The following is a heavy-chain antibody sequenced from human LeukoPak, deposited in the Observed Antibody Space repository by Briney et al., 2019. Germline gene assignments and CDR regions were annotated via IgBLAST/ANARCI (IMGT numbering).Heavy chain of an antibody. J-gene: IGHJ5*02. CDR1: GGSFSSGSYY. CDR2: IYYSGST. V-gene: IGHV4-61*01. D-gene: IGHD3-10*01. Sequence: SETLSLTCTVSGGSFSSGSYYWRWIRQPPGRGLEWIGYIYYSGSTNYNPSLKSRVTISVDTSKNQFSLKLSSVTAADTAVYYCARSITMVRGVRRVWFDPWGQGTLVTVSS. CDR3: ARSITMVRGVRRVWFDP.